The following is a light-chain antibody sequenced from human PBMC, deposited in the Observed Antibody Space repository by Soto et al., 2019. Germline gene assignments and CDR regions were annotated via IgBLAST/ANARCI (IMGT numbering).Light chain of an antibody. V-gene: IGKV1-5*03. CDR2: KAS. J-gene: IGKJ2*01. Sequence: DIQMTQSPSTLSASVRDRVTITCRASQTINSWLAWYHQRPGKAPRLLIYKASTLESGVPSRLSGRGSGTEFTLTSSALQPDDFATYYCQQYDSIPYTFGQGPKLDIK. CDR1: QTINSW. CDR3: QQYDSIPYT.